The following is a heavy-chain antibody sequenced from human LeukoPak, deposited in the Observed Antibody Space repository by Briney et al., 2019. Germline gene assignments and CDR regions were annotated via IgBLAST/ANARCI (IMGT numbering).Heavy chain of an antibody. CDR3: AKSLRYSSGCHHFDY. CDR2: ISGSGTSP. D-gene: IGHD6-19*01. V-gene: IGHV3-23*01. Sequence: PGGSLRLSCAASGFIFNNFAMSWVRPAPGKGLEWVSGISGSGTSPYYADSVKGRFTISRDNSKNTVYLRMNSLRVEDTAVYYGAKSLRYSSGCHHFDYWGQGTLVTVSS. J-gene: IGHJ4*02. CDR1: GFIFNNFA.